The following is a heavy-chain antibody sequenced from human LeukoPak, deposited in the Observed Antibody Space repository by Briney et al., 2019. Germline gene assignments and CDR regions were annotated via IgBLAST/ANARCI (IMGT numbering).Heavy chain of an antibody. Sequence: SETLSLTCAVYGGSFSGYYWSWIRQPPGKGLEWIGEINHSGSTNYNPSLKSRVTISVDTSNNQFSLKLSSVTAADTAMYYCARVQDLQDYFDYWGQGTLVTVSS. CDR3: ARVQDLQDYFDY. CDR2: INHSGST. CDR1: GGSFSGYY. J-gene: IGHJ4*02. V-gene: IGHV4-34*01. D-gene: IGHD4-11*01.